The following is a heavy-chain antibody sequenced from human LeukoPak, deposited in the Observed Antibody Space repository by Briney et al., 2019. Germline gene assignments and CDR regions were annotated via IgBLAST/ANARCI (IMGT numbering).Heavy chain of an antibody. CDR3: ATARSLFYYFDY. V-gene: IGHV3-53*01. CDR2: IYSGGST. Sequence: PGGSLRLSCAASGFTVSSNYMSWVRQAPGKRLEWVSVIYSGGSTYYADSVKGRFTISRDNSKNTLYLQMNSLRAEDTAVYYCATARSLFYYFDYWGQGTLVTVSS. CDR1: GFTVSSNY. D-gene: IGHD3-9*01. J-gene: IGHJ4*02.